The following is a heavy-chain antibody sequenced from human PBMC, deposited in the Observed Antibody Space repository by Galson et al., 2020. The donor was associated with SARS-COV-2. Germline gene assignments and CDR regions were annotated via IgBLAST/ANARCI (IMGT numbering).Heavy chain of an antibody. CDR3: ATQWNHFFGY. CDR2: IYHSGTT. V-gene: IGHV4-31*03. CDR1: AGSINDATYY. D-gene: IGHD1-1*01. J-gene: IGHJ4*02. Sequence: TCTVSAGSINDATYYWGWVRQLPGKGLEWIGYIYHSGTTHYNPSLRSRLTMSVDTSENQFSLKVHSVTAADTAVYYCATQWNHFFGYWGQGILVTVSS.